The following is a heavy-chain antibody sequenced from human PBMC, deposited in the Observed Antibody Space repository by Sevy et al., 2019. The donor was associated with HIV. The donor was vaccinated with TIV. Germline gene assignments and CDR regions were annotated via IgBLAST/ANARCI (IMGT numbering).Heavy chain of an antibody. J-gene: IGHJ4*02. CDR2: ISYDGSNK. CDR1: GFTFSSYA. D-gene: IGHD3-10*01. CDR3: ARDILLWFGELLFLFDY. Sequence: GALRLSCAASGFTFSSYAMHWVRQAPGKGLEWVAVISYDGSNKYYADSVKGRFTISRDNSKNTLYLQMNSLRAEDTAVYYCARDILLWFGELLFLFDYWGQGTLVTVSS. V-gene: IGHV3-30-3*01.